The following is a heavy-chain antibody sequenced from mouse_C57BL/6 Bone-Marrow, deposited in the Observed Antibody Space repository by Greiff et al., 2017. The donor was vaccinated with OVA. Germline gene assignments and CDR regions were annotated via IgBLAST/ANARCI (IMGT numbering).Heavy chain of an antibody. CDR2: IDPSDSYT. Sequence: QVQLQQPGAELVRPGTSVKLSCKASGYTFTSYWMHWVKQRPGQGLEWIGVIDPSDSYTNYNQKFKGKATLTVDTSSSTAYMQLSSLTSEDAAVDYCARNCGRDDWGQGTSVTVSS. V-gene: IGHV1-59*01. D-gene: IGHD4-1*01. J-gene: IGHJ4*01. CDR1: GYTFTSYW. CDR3: ARNCGRDD.